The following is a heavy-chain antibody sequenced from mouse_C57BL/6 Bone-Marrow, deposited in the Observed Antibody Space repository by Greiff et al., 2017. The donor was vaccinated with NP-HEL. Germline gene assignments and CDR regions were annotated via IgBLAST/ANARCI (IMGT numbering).Heavy chain of an antibody. CDR3: TYGNYYYAMDY. V-gene: IGHV1-5*01. D-gene: IGHD2-1*01. J-gene: IGHJ4*01. CDR1: GYTFTSYW. Sequence: EVKLLESGPVLARPGASVKMSCKTSGYTFTSYWMHWVNQRPGQGLEWIGAIYPGNSDTSYNQKFKGKAKLTAVTSASTAYMELSSLTNEDSAVYYCTYGNYYYAMDYWGQGTSVTVSS. CDR2: IYPGNSDT.